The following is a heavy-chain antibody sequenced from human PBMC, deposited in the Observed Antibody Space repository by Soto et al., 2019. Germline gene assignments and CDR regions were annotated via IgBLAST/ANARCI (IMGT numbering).Heavy chain of an antibody. J-gene: IGHJ6*02. Sequence: PSETLSLTCSVSGSSIDSSAYYWAWIRQPPGKGLEWIGSIFYSGTAYYSPSLEGRVTMSVDTSKNQFSLKLSSVTAADTAVYYCARQLTTVTTIYYYYGMDVWGQGTTVTVSS. D-gene: IGHD4-17*01. CDR2: IFYSGTA. CDR1: GSSIDSSAYY. V-gene: IGHV4-39*01. CDR3: ARQLTTVTTIYYYYGMDV.